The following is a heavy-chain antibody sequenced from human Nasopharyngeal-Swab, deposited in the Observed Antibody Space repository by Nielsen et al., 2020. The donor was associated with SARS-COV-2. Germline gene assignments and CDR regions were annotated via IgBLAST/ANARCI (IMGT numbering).Heavy chain of an antibody. CDR3: ARDIQSGYCSGGSCIGDYYYYMDV. V-gene: IGHV3-21*04. D-gene: IGHD2-15*01. CDR1: GFTFSTYA. J-gene: IGHJ6*03. CDR2: ISSSSAYI. Sequence: GGSLRLSCAASGFTFSTYALNWVRQAPGKGLEWVSSISSSSAYIYYGDSVKGRFTISRDNAMNSLYLQMNSLRSDDTAVYYCARDIQSGYCSGGSCIGDYYYYMDVWGKGTTVTVSS.